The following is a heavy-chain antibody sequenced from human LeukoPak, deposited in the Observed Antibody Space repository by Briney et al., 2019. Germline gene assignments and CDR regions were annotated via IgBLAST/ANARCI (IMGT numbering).Heavy chain of an antibody. D-gene: IGHD1-26*01. V-gene: IGHV1-69*13. CDR2: IIPIFGTA. CDR3: ARGGVASYYYYGMDV. Sequence: ASVKVSCKASGGTFSSYAISWERQAPGQGLEWMGGIIPIFGTANYAQKFQGRVTITADESTSTAYMELSSLRSEDTAVYYCARGGVASYYYYGMDVWGQGTTVTVSS. CDR1: GGTFSSYA. J-gene: IGHJ6*02.